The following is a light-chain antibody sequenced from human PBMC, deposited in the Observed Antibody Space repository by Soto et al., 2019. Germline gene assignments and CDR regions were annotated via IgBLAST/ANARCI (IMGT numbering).Light chain of an antibody. V-gene: IGKV3-20*01. Sequence: EIVLTQSPDTLSLSPGETATLSCRASQSVSASFLSWYQQKPGQAPRLVIYGASNRANGVPDTFIRSGSGTDFNLTVRRLGPEDFGVYYCQQFVIFRYIFGQGTKLEIK. CDR1: QSVSASF. J-gene: IGKJ2*01. CDR3: QQFVIFRYI. CDR2: GAS.